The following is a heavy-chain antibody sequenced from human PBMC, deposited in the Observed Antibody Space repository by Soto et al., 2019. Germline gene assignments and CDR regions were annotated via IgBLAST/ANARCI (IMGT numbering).Heavy chain of an antibody. CDR2: ISAYNGNT. Sequence: QVQLVQSGAEVKKPGASVKVSCKASGYTFTSYGISWVRQAPGQGLEWMGWISAYNGNTNYAQKLQGRVTMTTDTSTSTAYMELRSLRSDDTAVYYCARGPDYYYGSGSYYNELDYYYYYGMDVWGQGTTVTVSS. CDR1: GYTFTSYG. D-gene: IGHD3-10*01. CDR3: ARGPDYYYGSGSYYNELDYYYYYGMDV. V-gene: IGHV1-18*01. J-gene: IGHJ6*02.